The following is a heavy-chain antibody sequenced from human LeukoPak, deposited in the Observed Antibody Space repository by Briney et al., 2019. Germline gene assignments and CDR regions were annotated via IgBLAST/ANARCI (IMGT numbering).Heavy chain of an antibody. D-gene: IGHD1-26*01. CDR2: IYTSGST. CDR1: GGSISSYY. CDR3: ARDLVGATGFYYFDY. Sequence: PSETLSLTCTVSGGSISSYYWSWIRQPAREGLEWIGRIYTSGSTNYNPSLKSRVTMSVDTSKNQFSLKLSSVTAADTAVYYCARDLVGATGFYYFDYWGQGTLVTVSS. V-gene: IGHV4-4*07. J-gene: IGHJ4*02.